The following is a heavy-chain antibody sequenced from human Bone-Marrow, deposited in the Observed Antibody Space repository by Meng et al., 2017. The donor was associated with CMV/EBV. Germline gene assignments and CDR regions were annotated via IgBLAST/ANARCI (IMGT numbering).Heavy chain of an antibody. V-gene: IGHV3-30*12. CDR1: GFTFNDHA. CDR3: ARDLWTTRETGTRGGHYYYGMDV. Sequence: GESLKISCAASGFTFNDHAMHWVRQAPGKGLEWVAVISYDGSNKYYADSVKGRFTISRDNAKNSLYLQMNSLRAEDTAVYYCARDLWTTRETGTRGGHYYYGMDVWGQGTTVTVSS. CDR2: ISYDGSNK. D-gene: IGHD1-7*01. J-gene: IGHJ6*02.